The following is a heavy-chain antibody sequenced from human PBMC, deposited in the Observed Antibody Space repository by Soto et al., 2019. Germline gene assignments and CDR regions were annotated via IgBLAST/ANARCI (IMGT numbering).Heavy chain of an antibody. V-gene: IGHV1-24*01. D-gene: IGHD2-2*01. J-gene: IGHJ5*02. CDR3: ATEYCSSTSCYRPGWFDP. CDR1: GYTLTELS. CDR2: FDPEDGET. Sequence: ASVKVSCKVSGYTLTELSMHWVRQAPGKGLEWMGGFDPEDGETIYAQKLQGRVTMTEDTSTDTAYMELSSLRSEDTAVYYCATEYCSSTSCYRPGWFDPWGQGTLVTV.